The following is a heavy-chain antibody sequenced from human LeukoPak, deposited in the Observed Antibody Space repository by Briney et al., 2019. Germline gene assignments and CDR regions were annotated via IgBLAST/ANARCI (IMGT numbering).Heavy chain of an antibody. CDR1: GHTFTSYA. V-gene: IGHV7-4-1*02. CDR2: INTNTGSP. J-gene: IGHJ4*02. Sequence: ASVKVSCKASGHTFTSYAMNWVRQAPGQGLEWMGWINTNTGSPTYAQGFTGRFVFSLDTSVSTAYLQISSLKAEDTAVYYCAREISPGSSGDYDDYWGQGTLVTVSS. D-gene: IGHD3-22*01. CDR3: AREISPGSSGDYDDY.